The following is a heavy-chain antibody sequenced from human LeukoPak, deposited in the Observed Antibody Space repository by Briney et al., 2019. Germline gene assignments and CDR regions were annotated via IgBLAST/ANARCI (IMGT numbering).Heavy chain of an antibody. J-gene: IGHJ4*02. CDR3: ARMGRYCSGGSCSFDY. D-gene: IGHD2-15*01. CDR1: GYTFTGYY. V-gene: IGHV1-2*02. Sequence: ASVNVSCKPSGYTFTGYYMHWVRQAPGQGLEWMGWINPNSGGTNYAQKFQGRVTMTRDTSISTAYMELSRLRSDDTAVYYCARMGRYCSGGSCSFDYWGQGTLVTVSS. CDR2: INPNSGGT.